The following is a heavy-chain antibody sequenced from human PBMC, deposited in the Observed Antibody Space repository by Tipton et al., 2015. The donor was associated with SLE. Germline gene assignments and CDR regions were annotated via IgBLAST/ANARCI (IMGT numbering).Heavy chain of an antibody. CDR1: GGSFSGYY. V-gene: IGHV4-34*01. J-gene: IGHJ4*02. Sequence: TLSLTCAVYGGSFSGYYWSWIRQPPGKGLEWIGEINHSGSTNYNPSLKSRVTISVDTSKNQFSLKLSSVTAADTAVYYCARRRGGSSSGHYWGQGTLVTVSS. D-gene: IGHD6-6*01. CDR2: INHSGST. CDR3: ARRRGGSSSGHY.